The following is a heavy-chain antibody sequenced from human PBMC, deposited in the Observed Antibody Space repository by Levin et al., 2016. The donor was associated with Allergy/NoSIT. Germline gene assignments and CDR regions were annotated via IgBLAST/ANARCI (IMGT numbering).Heavy chain of an antibody. CDR2: IYYSGNS. Sequence: WIRQPPGKGLEWIGYIYYSGNSYYNPSLKSRLTMSVDTSENRVSLKLRSTTAADTAVYSCARYVIPKWERRGYFDLWGRGTLVTVSS. J-gene: IGHJ2*01. CDR3: ARYVIPKWERRGYFDL. D-gene: IGHD1-26*01. V-gene: IGHV4-30-4*01.